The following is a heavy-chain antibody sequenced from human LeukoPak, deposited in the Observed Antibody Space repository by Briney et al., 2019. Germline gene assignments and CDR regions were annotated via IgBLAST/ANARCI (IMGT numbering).Heavy chain of an antibody. J-gene: IGHJ4*02. CDR3: ARENSGSYREFDY. CDR1: GGSISRYY. V-gene: IGHV4-4*07. Sequence: SETLSLTCTVSGGSISRYYWGWIRQPAGKGLEWIGRIYTSGSTNYNASLKSRVSMSVDTSKNQFSLKLSSVTAADTAVFYCARENSGSYREFDYWGQGTLVTVSS. CDR2: IYTSGST. D-gene: IGHD1-26*01.